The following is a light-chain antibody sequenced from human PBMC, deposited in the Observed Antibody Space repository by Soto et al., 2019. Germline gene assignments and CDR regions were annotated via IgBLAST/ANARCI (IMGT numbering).Light chain of an antibody. CDR1: SSDIGAYNY. J-gene: IGLJ2*01. CDR3: SSYAGYNNVV. CDR2: EVS. V-gene: IGLV2-8*01. Sequence: QSALTQPPSASGSPGQSVTISCTGTSSDIGAYNYVSWYQQHPGKAPKLVIYEVSKRPSGVPDRFSGSKSGNTASLTVSGVQAEDEADYYCSSYAGYNNVVFGGGTQLTVL.